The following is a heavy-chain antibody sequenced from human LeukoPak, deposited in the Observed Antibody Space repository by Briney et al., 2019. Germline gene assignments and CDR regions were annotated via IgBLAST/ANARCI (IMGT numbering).Heavy chain of an antibody. CDR3: ARQELLGVFDY. V-gene: IGHV3-48*03. CDR2: ISSSGSTI. D-gene: IGHD1-26*01. J-gene: IGHJ4*02. Sequence: QPGGSLRLSCAASGFTFSSYEMNWVRQAPGKGLEWVSYISSSGSTIYYADFVKGRFTISRDNAKNSLYLQMNSLRAEDTAVYYCARQELLGVFDYWGQGTLVTVSS. CDR1: GFTFSSYE.